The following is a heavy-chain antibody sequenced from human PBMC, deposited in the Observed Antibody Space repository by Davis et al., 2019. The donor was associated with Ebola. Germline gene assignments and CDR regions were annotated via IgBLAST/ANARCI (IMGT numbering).Heavy chain of an antibody. J-gene: IGHJ4*02. V-gene: IGHV1-69*13. D-gene: IGHD3-9*01. CDR2: IIPIFDTP. Sequence: SVKVPCKTSVGSFSSHPISWERQAPRQGLEWMGGIIPIFDTPHYAQKFQGRITITADASTSTAYMELSSLRSEDTATYFCARDFDGGNYYFDYWGPGTPVTVSS. CDR1: VGSFSSHP. CDR3: ARDFDGGNYYFDY.